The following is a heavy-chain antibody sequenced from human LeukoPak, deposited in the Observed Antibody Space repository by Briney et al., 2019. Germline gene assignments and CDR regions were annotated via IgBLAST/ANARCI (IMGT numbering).Heavy chain of an antibody. J-gene: IGHJ5*02. Sequence: ASVKVSCKASGYTFTSYGISWVRQAPGQGLEWMGWISAYNGNTNYAQKLQGRVTMTTDTSTSTAYMELRSLRYDDTAVYYCARAYSGSYLWWFDPWGQGTLVTVSS. CDR3: ARAYSGSYLWWFDP. CDR1: GYTFTSYG. V-gene: IGHV1-18*01. CDR2: ISAYNGNT. D-gene: IGHD1-26*01.